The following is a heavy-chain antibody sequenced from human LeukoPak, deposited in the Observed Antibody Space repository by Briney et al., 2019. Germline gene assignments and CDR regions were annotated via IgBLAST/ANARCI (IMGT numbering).Heavy chain of an antibody. CDR1: GFTFDDYA. Sequence: GGSLRLSCSASGFTFDDYAMHWVRQAPGKGLEWVSGISWNSGSIGYADSVKGRFTISRDNAKNSLYLQMNSLRAEDTALYYCAKALSGWPFDYWGQGTLVTVSS. J-gene: IGHJ4*02. CDR2: ISWNSGSI. V-gene: IGHV3-9*01. CDR3: AKALSGWPFDY. D-gene: IGHD6-19*01.